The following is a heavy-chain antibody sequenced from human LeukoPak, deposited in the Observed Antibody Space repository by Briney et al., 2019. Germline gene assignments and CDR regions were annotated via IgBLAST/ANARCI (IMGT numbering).Heavy chain of an antibody. V-gene: IGHV1-2*02. CDR1: GYTFTGYY. D-gene: IGHD3-22*01. J-gene: IGHJ4*02. CDR2: INPNSGGT. CDR3: ARWVDSSGYYGYFDY. Sequence: ASVKLSCKASGYTFTGYYMHWVRQAPGQGLEWMGWINPNSGGTNYAQKFQDRVTMTRDTSISTAYMELSRLRSDDTAVYYCARWVDSSGYYGYFDYWGQGTLVTVSS.